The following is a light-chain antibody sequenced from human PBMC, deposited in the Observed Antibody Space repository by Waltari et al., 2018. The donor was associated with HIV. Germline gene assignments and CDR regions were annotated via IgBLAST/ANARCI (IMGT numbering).Light chain of an antibody. CDR3: QQRYSTPIN. Sequence: DIQMTQSPYSLSASVGDRVTITCRASQSISSCLNWYQQKPGKAPKLLIDAASSLQSGLPSRVSGSGSGTDFALTISSLQPEDFATYYSQQRYSTPINFGEGTRLEMK. V-gene: IGKV1-39*01. CDR2: AAS. J-gene: IGKJ5*01. CDR1: QSISSC.